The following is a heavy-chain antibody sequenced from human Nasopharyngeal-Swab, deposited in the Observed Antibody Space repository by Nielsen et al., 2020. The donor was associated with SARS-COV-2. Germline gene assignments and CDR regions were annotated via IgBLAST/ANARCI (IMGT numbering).Heavy chain of an antibody. CDR2: IYYSGST. CDR1: GGSISSYY. J-gene: IGHJ4*02. D-gene: IGHD3-22*01. CDR3: ARDVYDSSGYYYQDY. Sequence: SETLSLTCTVSGGSISSYYWSWIRQPPGKGLEWIGYIYYSGSTNYNPSLKSRVTISVDTSKNQFSLKLSSVTAADTAVYYCARDVYDSSGYYYQDYWGQGTTVTVSS. V-gene: IGHV4-59*01.